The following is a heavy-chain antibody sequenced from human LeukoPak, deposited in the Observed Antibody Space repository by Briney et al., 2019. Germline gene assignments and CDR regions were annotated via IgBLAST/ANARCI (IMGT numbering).Heavy chain of an antibody. V-gene: IGHV4-59*01. D-gene: IGHD2-15*01. J-gene: IGHJ6*02. CDR3: AAQRGRGRSYYYGMDV. CDR1: GGSISNYY. Sequence: SETLSLTCTVSGGSISNYYWSWIRQPPGKGLEWIGYIYYSGSTNYNPSLKSRVTISVDTSKNQFSLKLSSVTAADTAVYYCAAQRGRGRSYYYGMDVWGQGTTVTVSS. CDR2: IYYSGST.